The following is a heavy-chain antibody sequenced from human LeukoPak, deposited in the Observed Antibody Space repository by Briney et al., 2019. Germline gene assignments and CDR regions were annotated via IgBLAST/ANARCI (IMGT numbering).Heavy chain of an antibody. CDR2: IKRNGSEK. V-gene: IGHV3-7*01. J-gene: IGHJ3*02. Sequence: PGGSLRLSCAASGFTLSSYWMSWVRQAPGKGLEWVANIKRNGSEKYYVDSVKGRFTISRDNAKNSLYLQMNSLRAEDTAVYYCARDLYSSSWLDAFDIWGQGTMVTVSS. CDR3: ARDLYSSSWLDAFDI. D-gene: IGHD6-13*01. CDR1: GFTLSSYW.